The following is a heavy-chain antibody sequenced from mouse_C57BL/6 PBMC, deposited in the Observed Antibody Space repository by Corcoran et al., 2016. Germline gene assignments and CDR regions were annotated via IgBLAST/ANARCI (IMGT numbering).Heavy chain of an antibody. D-gene: IGHD2-1*01. CDR2: IYPRSGNT. V-gene: IGHV1-81*01. J-gene: IGHJ4*01. CDR3: AREGNYPYYYAMDY. CDR1: GYTFTSYG. Sequence: QVQLQQSGAELARPGASVKLSCKASGYTFTSYGISWVKQRTGQGLEWIGEIYPRSGNTYYNEKFKGKATLTADKSSSTAYMELRSLTSEDSAVYFCAREGNYPYYYAMDYWGQGTSVTVSS.